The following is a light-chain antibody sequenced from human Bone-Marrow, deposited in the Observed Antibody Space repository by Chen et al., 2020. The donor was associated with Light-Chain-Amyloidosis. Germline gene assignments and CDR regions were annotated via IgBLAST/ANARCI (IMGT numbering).Light chain of an antibody. Sequence: SYVLTQPSSVSVAPGQTATIACGGNNIGSTSVHWYQQTPGQAPLLVVYDDSDRPSGIPARLSGSNSGNTATLTIRRVAAGDEADYYCQVWDRSSDRPVFGGGTKLTVL. J-gene: IGLJ3*02. CDR1: NIGSTS. CDR2: DDS. V-gene: IGLV3-21*02. CDR3: QVWDRSSDRPV.